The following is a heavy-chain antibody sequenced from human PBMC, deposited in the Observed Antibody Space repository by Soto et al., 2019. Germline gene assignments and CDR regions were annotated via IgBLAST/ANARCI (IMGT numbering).Heavy chain of an antibody. D-gene: IGHD3-10*01. CDR1: GYTFTSYG. V-gene: IGHV1-18*01. Sequence: ASVKVSCKASGYTFTSYGISWVRQAPGQGLEWMGWISAYNGNTNYAQKLQGRVTMTTDTSTSTTYKEMRSLKSDDTAVKYSALDLGFGTPQWGGYYCGMDVWGQGTTVTVSS. CDR2: ISAYNGNT. J-gene: IGHJ6*02. CDR3: ALDLGFGTPQWGGYYCGMDV.